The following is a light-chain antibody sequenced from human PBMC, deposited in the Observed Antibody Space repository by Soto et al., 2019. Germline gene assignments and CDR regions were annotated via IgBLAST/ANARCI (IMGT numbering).Light chain of an antibody. V-gene: IGKV1-5*03. J-gene: IGKJ1*01. CDR1: QSISIW. CDR3: QQYNSYSVT. Sequence: DIQMTQSPSTLSASLGDRVTITCRASQSISIWLAWYQQKPGKAPKLLIYKASSLESGVPSRFSGSGSGTEFTLTISSLQPDDFATYYCQQYNSYSVTFGQGTKVDIK. CDR2: KAS.